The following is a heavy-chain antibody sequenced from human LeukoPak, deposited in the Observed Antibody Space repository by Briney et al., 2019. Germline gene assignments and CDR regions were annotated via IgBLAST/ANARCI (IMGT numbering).Heavy chain of an antibody. CDR1: GYTFTGYY. V-gene: IGHV1-2*02. D-gene: IGHD1-1*01. J-gene: IGHJ4*02. Sequence: ASVKVSCKASGYTFTGYYRHWVRQAPGQGLEWMGWINPNSGDTNYAQKFQGRVTMTTDTSISTAYMELSGLISDDTAVYVCARGFIGKGGDYWGQGTLVTVSS. CDR3: ARGFIGKGGDY. CDR2: INPNSGDT.